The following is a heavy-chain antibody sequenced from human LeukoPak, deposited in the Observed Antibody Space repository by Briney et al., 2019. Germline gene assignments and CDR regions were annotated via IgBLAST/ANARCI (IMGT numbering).Heavy chain of an antibody. V-gene: IGHV3-73*01. J-gene: IGHJ6*03. CDR2: IRSKANSHAT. CDR3: TRPPGGNSDYYYYYYMDV. CDR1: GLTFSGSA. D-gene: IGHD4-23*01. Sequence: GGSLRLSCAASGLTFSGSAMHWVRQASGKGLEWVGRIRSKANSHATAYAASVKGRFTISRDDSKNTAYLQMNSLKTEDTAVYYCTRPPGGNSDYYYYYYMDVWGKGTTVTVSS.